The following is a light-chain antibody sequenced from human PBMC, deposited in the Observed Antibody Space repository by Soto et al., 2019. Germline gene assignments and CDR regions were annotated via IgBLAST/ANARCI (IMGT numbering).Light chain of an antibody. CDR1: QSVGND. CDR3: QQRNSWPPT. Sequence: EIVLTQSPATLSLSPGDRATLSCRASQSVGNDLVWYHQKRGQAPRVLIYYASNRATGIPAMFSGSGSGTDFTLPISGLEPEDFAFYYCQQRNSWPPTFGGGTRVEIK. J-gene: IGKJ4*01. CDR2: YAS. V-gene: IGKV3-11*01.